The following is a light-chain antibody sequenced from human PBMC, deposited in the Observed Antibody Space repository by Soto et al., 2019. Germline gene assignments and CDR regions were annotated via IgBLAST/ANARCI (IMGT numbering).Light chain of an antibody. CDR1: QSISSW. CDR3: QQYNSYSWT. J-gene: IGKJ1*01. V-gene: IGKV1-5*01. CDR2: DAS. Sequence: IHMTDSPSTLPASVLYRVTITFLASQSISSWLAWYQQKPGKAPKLLIYDASSLESGVPSRFSGSGSGTEFTLTISSLQPDDFATYYCQQYNSYSWTFGQGTKVDIK.